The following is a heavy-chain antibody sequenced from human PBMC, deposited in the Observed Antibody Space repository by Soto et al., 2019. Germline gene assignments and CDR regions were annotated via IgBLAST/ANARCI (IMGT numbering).Heavy chain of an antibody. V-gene: IGHV1-69*13. Sequence: ASVKVSCKASGGTFSSYAISWVRQAPGQGLEWMGGIIPIFGTANYAQKFQGRVTITADESTSTAYMELSSLRSEDTAVYYCARGAIFGVVTSSQYGMDVWGQGTTVTV. J-gene: IGHJ6*02. CDR2: IIPIFGTA. CDR3: ARGAIFGVVTSSQYGMDV. CDR1: GGTFSSYA. D-gene: IGHD3-3*01.